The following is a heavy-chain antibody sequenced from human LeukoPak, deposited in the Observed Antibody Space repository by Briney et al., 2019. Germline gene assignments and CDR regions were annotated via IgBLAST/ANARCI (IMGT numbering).Heavy chain of an antibody. D-gene: IGHD3-16*01. Sequence: GGSLRLSCSASESHNRYAMSWVRQAPGMGLEWVASISSKGSNMYYADYVKGRFIISRDNAKKSFSLEMNSLTSHDTAIYYCARCAFGVWAENYYMDVWGTGTTVTVSS. CDR2: ISSKGSNM. J-gene: IGHJ6*03. V-gene: IGHV3-21*01. CDR3: ARCAFGVWAENYYMDV. CDR1: ESHNRYA.